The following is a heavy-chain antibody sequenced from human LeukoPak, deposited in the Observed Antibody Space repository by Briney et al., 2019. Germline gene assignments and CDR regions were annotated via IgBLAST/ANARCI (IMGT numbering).Heavy chain of an antibody. J-gene: IGHJ3*01. D-gene: IGHD2-15*01. Sequence: GGSLRLSCAASGFTFSSYAMSWVRQAPGKGLEGVSGISGTSASTFYADSVKGRFAISRDNSKNTLYLQLSSLRAEDTALYYCAEALGFCSGTTCFFAFDVWGQGTMVTVSS. CDR1: GFTFSSYA. V-gene: IGHV3-23*01. CDR2: ISGTSAST. CDR3: AEALGFCSGTTCFFAFDV.